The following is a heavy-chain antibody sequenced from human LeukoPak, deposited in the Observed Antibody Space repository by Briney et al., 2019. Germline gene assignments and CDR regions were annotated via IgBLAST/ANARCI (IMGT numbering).Heavy chain of an antibody. V-gene: IGHV4-39*07. CDR3: ARGPYDILTGYYHSWFDP. J-gene: IGHJ5*02. Sequence: SETLSLTCTVSGVSISSSNSYWGWIRQPPGKGLEWIGSIYYSGNTYYNASLKSRVTISVDTSKNQFSLKLSSVTAADTAVYYCARGPYDILTGYYHSWFDPWGQGTLVTVSS. CDR2: IYYSGNT. D-gene: IGHD3-9*01. CDR1: GVSISSSNSY.